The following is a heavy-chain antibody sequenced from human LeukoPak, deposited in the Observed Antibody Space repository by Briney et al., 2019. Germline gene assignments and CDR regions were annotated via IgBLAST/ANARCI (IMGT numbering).Heavy chain of an antibody. CDR1: GGTFSSYT. D-gene: IGHD6-13*01. Sequence: AASVKVSCKASGGTFSSYTISWVRQAPGQGLEWMGRIIPILGIANYAQKFQGRVTITADKSTSTAYKELSSLRSEDTAVYYCARGDSSSWYNQEYYFDYWGQGTLVTVSS. V-gene: IGHV1-69*02. J-gene: IGHJ4*02. CDR3: ARGDSSSWYNQEYYFDY. CDR2: IIPILGIA.